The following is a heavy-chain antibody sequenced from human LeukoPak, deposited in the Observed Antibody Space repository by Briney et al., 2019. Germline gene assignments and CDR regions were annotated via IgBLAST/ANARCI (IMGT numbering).Heavy chain of an antibody. D-gene: IGHD2-15*01. Sequence: SGGSLRLSCAASGFTFSSYGMHWVRQAPGKGREWVAFIRYDGSNKYYADSVKGRFTISRDNSKNTLYLQMNSLRAEDTAVYYCAKFSEYCSGGSCFDAFDIWGQGTMVTVSS. V-gene: IGHV3-30*02. CDR3: AKFSEYCSGGSCFDAFDI. CDR2: IRYDGSNK. CDR1: GFTFSSYG. J-gene: IGHJ3*02.